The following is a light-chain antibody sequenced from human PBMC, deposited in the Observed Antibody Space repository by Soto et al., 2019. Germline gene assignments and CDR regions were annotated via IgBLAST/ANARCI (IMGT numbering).Light chain of an antibody. J-gene: IGLJ3*02. CDR2: EVA. Sequence: QSALTQPASVSGSPGQSITISCTGTSRDIGFYNYVSWYQQHPGKAPKLIIYEVAKRPSGVPDRFSGSKSGNTASLTVSGLQAEDEADYYYSSYAGSNNLGFGGGTKLTVL. CDR3: SSYAGSNNLG. V-gene: IGLV2-8*01. CDR1: SRDIGFYNY.